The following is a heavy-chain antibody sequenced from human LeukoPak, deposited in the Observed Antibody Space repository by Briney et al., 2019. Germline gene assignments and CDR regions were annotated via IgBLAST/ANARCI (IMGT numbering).Heavy chain of an antibody. V-gene: IGHV3-30-3*01. J-gene: IGHJ6*02. CDR1: GFTLSSYA. CDR3: ARDGYDFWSGYTTRPYYYGMDV. Sequence: GGSLRLSCAASGFTLSSYAMHWVRQAPGKGLEWVAVISYDGSNKYYADSVKGRFTISRDNSKNTLYLQMNSLRAEDTAVYYCARDGYDFWSGYTTRPYYYGMDVWGQGTTVTVSS. CDR2: ISYDGSNK. D-gene: IGHD3-3*01.